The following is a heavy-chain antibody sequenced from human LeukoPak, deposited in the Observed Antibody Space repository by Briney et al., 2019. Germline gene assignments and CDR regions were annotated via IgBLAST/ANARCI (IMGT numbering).Heavy chain of an antibody. CDR3: ASGAITMVRGWEFDY. CDR2: IYSGGST. J-gene: IGHJ4*02. D-gene: IGHD3-10*01. V-gene: IGHV3-66*01. Sequence: GGSLRLSCAGSGFTVSSKHMSWVRQAPGKGLEWVSVIYSGGSTYYADSVKGRFTISRDNSTNTLYLQMNSLRVEDTAVYYCASGAITMVRGWEFDYWGQGTLVTVSS. CDR1: GFTVSSKH.